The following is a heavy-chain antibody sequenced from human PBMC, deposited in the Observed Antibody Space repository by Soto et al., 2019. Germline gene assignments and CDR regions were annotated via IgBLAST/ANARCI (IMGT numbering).Heavy chain of an antibody. CDR3: ARGTGYYGSGSAYYYYGMDV. CDR1: GGCFSGYY. Sequence: XATLSLICAVYGGCFSGYYWSWIRQPPGKGLEWIGEINHSGSTNYNPSLKSRVTISVDTSKNQFSLKLSSVTAADTAVYYCARGTGYYGSGSAYYYYGMDVWGQGTTVTVSS. D-gene: IGHD3-10*01. J-gene: IGHJ6*02. CDR2: INHSGST. V-gene: IGHV4-34*01.